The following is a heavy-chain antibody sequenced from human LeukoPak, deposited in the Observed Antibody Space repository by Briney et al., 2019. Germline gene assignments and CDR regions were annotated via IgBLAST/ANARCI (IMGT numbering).Heavy chain of an antibody. CDR1: GGSISSYY. D-gene: IGHD2-2*01. J-gene: IGHJ6*03. Sequence: SETLSLTGTVSGGSISSYYWSWIRQPPGKGLEWIGYIYTSGSTNYNPSLKSRVTISVDTSKNQFSLKLSSVTAADTAVYYCARVVPAAMEGYYYYYMDVWGKGTTVTVSS. CDR2: IYTSGST. V-gene: IGHV4-4*09. CDR3: ARVVPAAMEGYYYYYMDV.